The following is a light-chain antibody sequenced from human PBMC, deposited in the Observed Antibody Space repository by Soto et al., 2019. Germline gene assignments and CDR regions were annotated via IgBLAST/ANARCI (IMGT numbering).Light chain of an antibody. V-gene: IGKV3-20*01. CDR2: SIS. Sequence: EIVLTQSPGTLSLSPGERGTLSCRASQRFGSSNLAWYQQKPGQAPRLLIYSISSRATGIPDRFSGSGSGTDFTLTISRLEPEDFAVYYCQQYGNSPWTFGQGTKV. CDR1: QRFGSSN. CDR3: QQYGNSPWT. J-gene: IGKJ1*01.